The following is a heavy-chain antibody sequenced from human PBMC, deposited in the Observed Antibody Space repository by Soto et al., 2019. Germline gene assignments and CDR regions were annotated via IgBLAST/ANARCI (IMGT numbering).Heavy chain of an antibody. J-gene: IGHJ4*02. CDR2: IWYDGSNK. D-gene: IGHD3-10*01. V-gene: IGHV3-33*01. Sequence: QVQLVESGGGVVQPGRSLRLSCAASGFTFSSYGMHGVRQAPGKGLEWVAVIWYDGSNKYYADSVKGRFTISRDNSKNTLYLQMNSLRADDTAVYYCARDEAYYYGSGSHGENYWGQGILVTVSS. CDR3: ARDEAYYYGSGSHGENY. CDR1: GFTFSSYG.